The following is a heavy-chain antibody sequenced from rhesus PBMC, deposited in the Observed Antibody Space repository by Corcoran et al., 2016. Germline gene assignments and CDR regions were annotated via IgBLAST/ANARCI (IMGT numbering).Heavy chain of an antibody. V-gene: IGHV4S16*01. CDR1: GVSLYGNY. CDR3: ARDAISLDV. J-gene: IGHJ5-2*02. Sequence: QVLLQESGPGLVKPSETLSLTCAVSGVSLYGNYWTWIRQSPGKGLEWFGYSSGNTGHTNSKPSLGGRLTISKDTSQNQYSLMLPSVTAADTAIYYCARDAISLDVWGRGVLVTVSS. CDR2: SSGNTGHT.